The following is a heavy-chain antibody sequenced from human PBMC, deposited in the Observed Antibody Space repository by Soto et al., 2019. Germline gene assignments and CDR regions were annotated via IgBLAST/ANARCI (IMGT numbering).Heavy chain of an antibody. CDR1: GGTFSSYA. V-gene: IGHV1-69*13. CDR3: ATFGGITMVRVTNWFDP. Sequence: ASVKVSCKASGGTFSSYAISWVRQAPGQVLEWMGGMSPIFGTANYAQKFQGRVTITADESTSTAYMELSSLRSEDTAVYYCATFGGITMVRVTNWFDPCGQVTLVTVSS. D-gene: IGHD3-10*01. CDR2: MSPIFGTA. J-gene: IGHJ5*02.